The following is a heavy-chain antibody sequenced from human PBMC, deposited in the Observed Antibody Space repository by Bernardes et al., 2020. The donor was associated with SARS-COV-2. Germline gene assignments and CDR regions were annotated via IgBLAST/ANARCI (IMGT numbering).Heavy chain of an antibody. CDR2: VYYSGTT. J-gene: IGHJ2*01. CDR3: ARDVWSDNAAGPRNFDR. V-gene: IGHV4-59*12. CDR1: GGSISYYY. D-gene: IGHD3-3*01. Sequence: SETLSLTCTISGGSISYYYWSWIRQSPEKGLEWIGCVYYSGTTVYNPSLGSRVSISVDTSTNQFSLRLSSVTAEDTAVYYCARDVWSDNAAGPRNFDRWSRGILVTVS.